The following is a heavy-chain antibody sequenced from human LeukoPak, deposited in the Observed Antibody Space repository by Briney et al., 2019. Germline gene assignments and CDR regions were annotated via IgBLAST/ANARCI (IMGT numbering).Heavy chain of an antibody. Sequence: PGGSLRLSCAASGFTFSSYEMNWVRQAPGKGLEWVSYISSSGSTIYYADSVKGRFTISRDNARNSLYLQLESLTVEDTAVYFCAGGFGFLIESWGQGTLVTVSS. J-gene: IGHJ4*02. CDR3: AGGFGFLIES. CDR2: ISSSGSTI. CDR1: GFTFSSYE. D-gene: IGHD3-10*01. V-gene: IGHV3-48*03.